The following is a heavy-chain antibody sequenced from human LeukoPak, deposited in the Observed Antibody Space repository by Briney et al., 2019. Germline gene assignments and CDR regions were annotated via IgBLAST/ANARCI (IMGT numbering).Heavy chain of an antibody. CDR1: GFTFSNAW. D-gene: IGHD5-12*01. V-gene: IGHV3-15*01. CDR3: TTDLHSGHGREAFDI. J-gene: IGHJ3*02. CDR2: IKSKTDGGTT. Sequence: GGSLRLSCAASGFTFSNAWMSWVRQAPGKGPEWVGRIKSKTDGGTTDYAAPVKGRFTISRDDSKNTLYLQMNSLKTEDTVVYYCTTDLHSGHGREAFDIWGQGTMVTVSS.